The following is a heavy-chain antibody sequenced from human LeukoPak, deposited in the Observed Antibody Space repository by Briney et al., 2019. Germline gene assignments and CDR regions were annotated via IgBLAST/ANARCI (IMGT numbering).Heavy chain of an antibody. CDR1: GGSFSGYY. D-gene: IGHD1-26*01. CDR2: INHSGST. CDR3: ASVPSGSYGHFDS. Sequence: SETLSLTCAVYGGSFSGYYWSWIRQPPGKGLEWIGEINHSGSTNYNPSLKSRVTISVDTSKNQFSLKLSSVTAADTAVYYCASVPSGSYGHFDSWGQGALVTVSS. V-gene: IGHV4-34*01. J-gene: IGHJ4*02.